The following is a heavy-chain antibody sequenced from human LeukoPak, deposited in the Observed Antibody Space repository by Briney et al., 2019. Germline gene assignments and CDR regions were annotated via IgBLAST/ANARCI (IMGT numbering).Heavy chain of an antibody. V-gene: IGHV5-51*01. CDR3: ARQSRFGELVNWFDP. CDR1: GCSFTSYW. J-gene: IGHJ5*02. D-gene: IGHD3-10*01. Sequence: GESLKISCKGSGCSFTSYWIGWVRQMPGKGLKWMGIIYPGDSDTRYSPSFQGQVTISADKSISTAYLQWSSLKASDTAMYYCARQSRFGELVNWFDPWGQGTLVTVSS. CDR2: IYPGDSDT.